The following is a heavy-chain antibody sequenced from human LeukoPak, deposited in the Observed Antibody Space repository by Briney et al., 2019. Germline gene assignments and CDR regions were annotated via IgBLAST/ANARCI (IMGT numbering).Heavy chain of an antibody. J-gene: IGHJ3*02. Sequence: SETLSLTCTVSGGSISSGGYYWSWIRQPPGKGLEWIGYIYHSGSTYYNPSLKSRVTISVDRSKNQFSLKLSSVTAADTAVYYCARVIYSYVAFDIWGQGTMVTVSS. CDR2: IYHSGST. D-gene: IGHD5-18*01. CDR3: ARVIYSYVAFDI. V-gene: IGHV4-30-2*01. CDR1: GGSISSGGYY.